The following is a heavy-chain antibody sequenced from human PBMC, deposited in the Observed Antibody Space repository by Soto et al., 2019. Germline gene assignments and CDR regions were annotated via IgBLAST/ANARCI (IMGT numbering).Heavy chain of an antibody. Sequence: PVGSLRLSCAASGFTFSSYSMNWVRQAPGKGLEWVSYISSGSSTIYYADSVKGRFTISRDNAKNSLYLQMDSLRAEDTAVYYATRSAYMDVWGTGTTVTVSS. D-gene: IGHD2-2*01. CDR3: TRSAYMDV. V-gene: IGHV3-48*01. CDR1: GFTFSSYS. CDR2: ISSGSSTI. J-gene: IGHJ6*03.